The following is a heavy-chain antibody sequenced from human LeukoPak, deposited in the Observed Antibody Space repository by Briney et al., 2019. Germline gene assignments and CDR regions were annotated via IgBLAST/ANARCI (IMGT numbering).Heavy chain of an antibody. D-gene: IGHD2-2*01. CDR1: GYTFTSYY. CDR3: ARDQSVVCSSTSCYPYNWFDP. V-gene: IGHV1-46*01. Sequence: ASVKVSCKASGYTFTSYYMHWVRQAPGQGLEWMGIINPSGGSTSYAQKFQGRVTMTRDTSTSTVYMELSSLRSEDTAVYYCARDQSVVCSSTSCYPYNWFDPWGQGTLVTVSS. J-gene: IGHJ5*02. CDR2: INPSGGST.